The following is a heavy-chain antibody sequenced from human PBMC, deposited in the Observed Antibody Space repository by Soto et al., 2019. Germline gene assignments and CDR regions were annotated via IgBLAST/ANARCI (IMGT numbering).Heavy chain of an antibody. J-gene: IGHJ4*02. CDR1: GFTFSAYA. D-gene: IGHD2-21*02. V-gene: IGHV3-23*01. Sequence: GGSLRLSCAASGFTFSAYAMTWVRQAPGKGLEWVSSITDSGDSTYYTDSVKGRFTISRDNSKNTLFLQMNSLRAEDTAIYYCEKDTQVVTLLFDYWGLGALVTVSS. CDR2: ITDSGDST. CDR3: EKDTQVVTLLFDY.